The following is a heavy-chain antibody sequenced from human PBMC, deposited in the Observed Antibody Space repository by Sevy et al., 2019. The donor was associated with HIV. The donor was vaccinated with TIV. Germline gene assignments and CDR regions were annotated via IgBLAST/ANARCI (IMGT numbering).Heavy chain of an antibody. Sequence: GGSLRLSCAASEFSVTDNYMSWVRQAPGKGLEWVSTIYREGSTFYADSVKGRFTISRDNSKNTLYLHMNSLIAEDTAVYYCAIDRYYDASSYYYYYYCLDVLGQGTTVTVPS. J-gene: IGHJ6*02. V-gene: IGHV3-66*01. D-gene: IGHD3-22*01. CDR3: AIDRYYDASSYYYYYYCLDV. CDR1: EFSVTDNY. CDR2: IYREGST.